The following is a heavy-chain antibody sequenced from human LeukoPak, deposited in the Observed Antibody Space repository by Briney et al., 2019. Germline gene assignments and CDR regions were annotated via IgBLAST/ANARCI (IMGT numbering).Heavy chain of an antibody. D-gene: IGHD3-10*01. CDR2: ISSSSSYI. Sequence: GGSLRLSCAASGFTFRSFAVSWVRQAPGQGLEWVSSISSSSSYIYYADSVKGRFTISRDNAKNSLYLQMNSLRAEDTAVYYCARDPVLLWFGAFDYWGQGTLVTVSS. CDR1: GFTFRSFA. V-gene: IGHV3-21*01. CDR3: ARDPVLLWFGAFDY. J-gene: IGHJ4*02.